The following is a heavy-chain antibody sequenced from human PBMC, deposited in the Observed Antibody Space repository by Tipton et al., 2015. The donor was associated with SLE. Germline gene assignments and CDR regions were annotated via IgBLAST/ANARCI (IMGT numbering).Heavy chain of an antibody. CDR1: GYRFSNYW. V-gene: IGHV5-51*01. Sequence: QLVQSGAEVKKPGESLKISCQGSGYRFSNYWIGWVRQMPGRGLEWMGVIYPGDSDTRYSPSFQGQVTISVDRSTSTAYLQWSSLRASDTAMYYCARQEYYGSGSDYWGQGTLVTVSS. CDR2: IYPGDSDT. D-gene: IGHD3-10*01. CDR3: ARQEYYGSGSDY. J-gene: IGHJ4*02.